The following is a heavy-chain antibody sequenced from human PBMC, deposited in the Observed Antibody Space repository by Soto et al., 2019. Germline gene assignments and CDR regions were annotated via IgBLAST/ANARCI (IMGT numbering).Heavy chain of an antibody. Sequence: GSLRLSCAASGFTFSSYAMSWVRQAPGKGLEWVSAISGSGGSTYYADSVKGRFTISRDNSKNTLYLQMNSLRAEDTAVYYCAKDGTYYYDSSGYYYGGDYFDYWGQGTLVTVPQ. V-gene: IGHV3-23*01. D-gene: IGHD3-22*01. J-gene: IGHJ4*02. CDR3: AKDGTYYYDSSGYYYGGDYFDY. CDR1: GFTFSSYA. CDR2: ISGSGGST.